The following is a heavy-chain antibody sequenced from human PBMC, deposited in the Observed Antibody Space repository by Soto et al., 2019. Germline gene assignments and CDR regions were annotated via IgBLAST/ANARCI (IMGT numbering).Heavy chain of an antibody. CDR3: ARGVGSSPPRY. J-gene: IGHJ4*02. V-gene: IGHV4-59*01. Sequence: SETLSLTCTISGGSISVYYWSWIRQSPRQGLEWIGYVYDNGRPYYSPSLKSRVTISADTSKNQISLKLTSATAADTAVYYCARGVGSSPPRYWGRGTLVTAPQ. CDR2: VYDNGRP. CDR1: GGSISVYY. D-gene: IGHD3-9*01.